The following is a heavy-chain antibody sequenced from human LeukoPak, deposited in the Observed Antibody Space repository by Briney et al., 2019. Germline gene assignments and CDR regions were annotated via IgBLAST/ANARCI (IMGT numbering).Heavy chain of an antibody. D-gene: IGHD3-10*01. CDR2: ISSSGSTI. Sequence: GGSLRLSCAASGFTFSSYEMNWVRQAPGKGLEWVSYISSSGSTIYYADSVKGRFTISRDNAKNSLYLQMNSLRAEDTAVYYCARAQELLWFGELRAFDYWGQGTLVTVSS. CDR3: ARAQELLWFGELRAFDY. V-gene: IGHV3-48*03. CDR1: GFTFSSYE. J-gene: IGHJ4*02.